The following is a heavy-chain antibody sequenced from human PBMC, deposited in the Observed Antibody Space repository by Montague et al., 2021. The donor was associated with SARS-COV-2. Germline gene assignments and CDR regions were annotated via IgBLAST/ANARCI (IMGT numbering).Heavy chain of an antibody. J-gene: IGHJ4*02. V-gene: IGHV3-30*18. D-gene: IGHD3-10*01. CDR1: GFTFNNFG. CDR2: ISYEGSIQ. Sequence: SLRLSCAASGFTFNNFGMHWVRQAPGQGLEWVAVISYEGSIQYYADSVKGRFIISRDWSKSTLYLQMSSLRAEDTAVYYCAKDATIFWFERGRGTFDYWGRGTLVAVSS. CDR3: AKDATIFWFERGRGTFDY.